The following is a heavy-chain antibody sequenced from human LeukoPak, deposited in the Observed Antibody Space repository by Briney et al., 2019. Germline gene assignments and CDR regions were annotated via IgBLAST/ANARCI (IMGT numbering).Heavy chain of an antibody. V-gene: IGHV4-59*01. D-gene: IGHD1-26*01. CDR1: GGSISTYY. Sequence: SETLSLTCTLSGGSISTYYWSWVRQPPGKGLEWIGYIYYTGSTDYNPSLKSRVTMSVDTSKNQFSLKLSSVTAADTAVYYCARLAGDYYYYYMDVWGKGTTVTISS. CDR3: ARLAGDYYYYYMDV. CDR2: IYYTGST. J-gene: IGHJ6*03.